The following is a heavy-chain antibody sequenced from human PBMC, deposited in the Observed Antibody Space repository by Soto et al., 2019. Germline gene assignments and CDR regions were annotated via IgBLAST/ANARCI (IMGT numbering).Heavy chain of an antibody. CDR2: IVVGSGNT. D-gene: IGHD6-13*01. CDR1: GFTFTSSA. V-gene: IGHV1-58*02. J-gene: IGHJ6*02. CDR3: AADAQSTYSSRPYYYYYGMDV. Sequence: QMQLVQSGPEVKKPGTSVKVSCKASGFTFTSSAMQWVRQARGQRLEWIGWIVVGSGNTNYAQKFQERVTITRDMSTSTAYMELSSLRSEDTAVYYCAADAQSTYSSRPYYYYYGMDVWGQGTTVTVSS.